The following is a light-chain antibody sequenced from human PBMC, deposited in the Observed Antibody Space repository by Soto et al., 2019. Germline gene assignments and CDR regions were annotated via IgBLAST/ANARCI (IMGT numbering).Light chain of an antibody. V-gene: IGKV3-20*01. CDR3: QQHDNSPWM. CDR1: QSVSNTY. CDR2: GAS. J-gene: IGKJ1*01. Sequence: EVVLTQSPGTLSLSPGKRATLSCRASQSVSNTYVAWYQHIPGQTPRLLIYGASNRATGIPDRFSGSGSGTDFTLTISRLEPEDFAVYYCQQHDNSPWMFGQGTKVDI.